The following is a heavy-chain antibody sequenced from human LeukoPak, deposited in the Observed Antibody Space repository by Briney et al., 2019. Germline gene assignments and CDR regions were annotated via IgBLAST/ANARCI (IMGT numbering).Heavy chain of an antibody. D-gene: IGHD3-9*01. CDR1: GFIFSSHA. CDR3: ARDSPLLTV. Sequence: GGSLRLSCAASGFIFSSHAMSWVRQAPGKGLEWLSAIGDDVVITYYAEAVKGRFTISRDNSKNTLYLQMNSLRAEDTATYYCARDSPLLTVWGQGTLVTVSS. CDR2: IGDDVVIT. V-gene: IGHV3-23*01. J-gene: IGHJ4*02.